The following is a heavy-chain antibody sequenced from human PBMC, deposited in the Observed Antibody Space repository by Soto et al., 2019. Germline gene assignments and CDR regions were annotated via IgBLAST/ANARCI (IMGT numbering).Heavy chain of an antibody. V-gene: IGHV4-34*01. Sequence: PSETLSLTCAVYGGSFSGYYWSWIRQPPGKGLEWIGEISHSGITNYNPSLKSRVTISVDTSKNQFSLKLNSVTAADTAVYYCERGLNYYDSSGYFPRPFDYWGQGTLVTVSS. D-gene: IGHD3-22*01. J-gene: IGHJ4*02. CDR1: GGSFSGYY. CDR2: ISHSGIT. CDR3: ERGLNYYDSSGYFPRPFDY.